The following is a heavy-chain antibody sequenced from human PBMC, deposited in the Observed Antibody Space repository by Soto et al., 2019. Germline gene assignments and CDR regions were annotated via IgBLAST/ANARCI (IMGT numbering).Heavy chain of an antibody. D-gene: IGHD3-22*01. Sequence: QVQLQESGPGLVKPSETLSLTCTVSGGSISSYYWRWIRQPPGKGLEWIGFIYYSGSTNYNPSLKSRVTISVDTSNNQFSLKLSSVTAADTAVYYCARRNTYYYDSREGDAFDIWGQGTMVTVSS. CDR3: ARRNTYYYDSREGDAFDI. J-gene: IGHJ3*02. V-gene: IGHV4-59*08. CDR1: GGSISSYY. CDR2: IYYSGST.